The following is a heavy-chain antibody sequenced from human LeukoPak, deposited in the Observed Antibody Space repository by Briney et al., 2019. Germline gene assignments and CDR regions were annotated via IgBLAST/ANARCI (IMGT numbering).Heavy chain of an antibody. CDR3: AKEPHSSGDWLSLYFDY. CDR1: GFTFSSYA. J-gene: IGHJ4*02. V-gene: IGHV3-23*01. CDR2: ISGSGGST. D-gene: IGHD3/OR15-3a*01. Sequence: SGGSLRLSCAASGFTFSSYAMSWVRQAPGKGLEWVSAISGSGGSTYYADSVKGRFTISRDNSKNTLYLQMNSLRAEDTAVYYCAKEPHSSGDWLSLYFDYWGQGTLVTVSP.